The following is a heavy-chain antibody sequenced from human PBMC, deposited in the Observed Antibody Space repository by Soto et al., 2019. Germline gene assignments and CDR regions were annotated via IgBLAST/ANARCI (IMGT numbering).Heavy chain of an antibody. J-gene: IGHJ6*02. CDR2: ISYDGSNK. CDR1: GFTFSSYG. Sequence: QVQLVESGGGVVQPGRSLRLSCAASGFTFSSYGMHWVRQAPGKGLARVAVISYDGSNKYYADSVKGRFTISRDNSKHQLYPQLNSQRSEDTAVYSCAKDPYCSGGSCLLGIDDWGQVTTGTVSS. D-gene: IGHD2-15*01. V-gene: IGHV3-30*18. CDR3: AKDPYCSGGSCLLGIDD.